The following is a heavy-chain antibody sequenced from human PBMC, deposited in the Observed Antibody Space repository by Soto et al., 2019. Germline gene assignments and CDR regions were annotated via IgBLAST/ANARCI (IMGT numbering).Heavy chain of an antibody. Sequence: SETLSLTCTVSGGSISSGDYYWSWIRQPPGKGLEWIGYIYYSGSTYYNPSLKSRVTISVDTSKKQFSLKLSSVTAADTAVYYCARASYGSGSKYWGQGTLVTVS. CDR2: IYYSGST. D-gene: IGHD3-10*01. CDR1: GGSISSGDYY. J-gene: IGHJ4*02. V-gene: IGHV4-30-4*01. CDR3: ARASYGSGSKY.